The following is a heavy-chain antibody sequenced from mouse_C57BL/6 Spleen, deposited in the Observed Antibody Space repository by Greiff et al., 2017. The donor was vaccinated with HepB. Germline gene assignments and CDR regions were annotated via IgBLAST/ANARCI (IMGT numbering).Heavy chain of an antibody. CDR1: GFNIKNTY. D-gene: IGHD1-1*01. Sequence: SVAELVRPGASVKLSCTASGFNIKNTYMHWVKQRPEQGLEWIGRIDPANGNTKYAPKFQGKATITADTSSNTAYLQLSSLTSEDTAIYYCALITTVVDWYFDVWGTGTTVTVSS. J-gene: IGHJ1*03. CDR3: ALITTVVDWYFDV. CDR2: IDPANGNT. V-gene: IGHV14-3*01.